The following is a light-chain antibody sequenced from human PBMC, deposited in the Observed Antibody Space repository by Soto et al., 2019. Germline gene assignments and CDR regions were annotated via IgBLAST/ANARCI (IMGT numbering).Light chain of an antibody. J-gene: IGKJ1*01. V-gene: IGKV3-11*01. CDR2: DAS. Sequence: EIVLTQSPATRSLSPGERATLSCRASQSVRSDLAWYQQKPGQAPRLLIYDASRRATGIPARFSGSGSGTDFTLTISSLEPEDFAVYYCQQYTNWPLAFGQGTKVDIK. CDR1: QSVRSD. CDR3: QQYTNWPLA.